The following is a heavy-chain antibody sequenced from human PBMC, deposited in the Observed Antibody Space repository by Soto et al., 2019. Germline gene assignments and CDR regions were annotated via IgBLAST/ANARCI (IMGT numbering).Heavy chain of an antibody. CDR2: ISGCGGSI. D-gene: IGHD1-1*01. V-gene: IGHV3-23*01. CDR3: VKGYWKGDV. Sequence: EVQLLESGGGLVQPGGSLRLSCAASGFTFSTYAMKWVRQAPGNGLEWVSAISGCGGSIHYADSVKGRFTISRDNSKNTLYLQMNSLRDEDTAVYHCVKGYWKGDVWGQGTTVTVSS. J-gene: IGHJ6*02. CDR1: GFTFSTYA.